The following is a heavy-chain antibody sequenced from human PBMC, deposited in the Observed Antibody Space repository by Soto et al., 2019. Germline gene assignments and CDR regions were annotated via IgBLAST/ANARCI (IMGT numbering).Heavy chain of an antibody. CDR1: GFTFSSYA. D-gene: IGHD3-3*01. J-gene: IGHJ6*02. Sequence: GGSLRLSCAASGFTFSSYAMHWVRQAPGKGLEWVAVISYDGSNKYYADSVKGRFTISRDNSKNTLYLQMNSLRAEDXXXXXXARDRXTXYDFWSGAYRPWGGMDVWGQGTTVTVSS. V-gene: IGHV3-30-3*01. CDR2: ISYDGSNK. CDR3: ARDRXTXYDFWSGAYRPWGGMDV.